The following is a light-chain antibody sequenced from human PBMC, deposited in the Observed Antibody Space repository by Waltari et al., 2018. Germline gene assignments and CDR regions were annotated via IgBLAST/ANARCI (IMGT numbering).Light chain of an antibody. V-gene: IGKV3-20*01. CDR3: QNHERLPAT. CDR2: GAS. J-gene: IGKJ1*01. CDR1: QSVSTF. Sequence: EVVLTQFPGTLSLSPGERATLFCRARQSVSTFLAWYQQKAGQAPRLLIYGASSRATGMPDRFSGRGSGTDFSLTISRLEPEDFAVYYCQNHERLPATFGQGTKVEIK.